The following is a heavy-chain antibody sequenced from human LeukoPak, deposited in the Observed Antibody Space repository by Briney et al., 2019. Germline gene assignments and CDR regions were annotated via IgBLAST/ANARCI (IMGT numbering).Heavy chain of an antibody. CDR2: INAGNGNT. D-gene: IGHD3-16*01. V-gene: IGHV1-3*01. CDR3: ARESRFGGVKAY. CDR1: GYTFTSYA. J-gene: IGHJ4*02. Sequence: ASVKVSCKASGYTFTSYAMHWVRQAPGQRLEWMGWINAGNGNTKYSQKFQGRVTITRDTSASTAYMELSSLRFEDTAVYYCARESRFGGVKAYWGQGTLVTVSS.